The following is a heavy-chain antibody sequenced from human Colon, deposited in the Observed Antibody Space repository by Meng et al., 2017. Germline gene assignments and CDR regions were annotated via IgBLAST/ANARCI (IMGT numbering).Heavy chain of an antibody. J-gene: IGHJ4*02. V-gene: IGHV1-2*02. CDR2: INPNSGGT. CDR3: AKEAIAVAGIAFDY. Sequence: ASVKVSCKASGYTFTDYYMHWVRQAPGQGLEWMGWINPNSGGTNYAQKFQGRVTMTRDTSISTAYMDLSRPTSDDTAVYYCAKEAIAVAGIAFDYWGQGTLVTVSS. CDR1: GYTFTDYY. D-gene: IGHD6-19*01.